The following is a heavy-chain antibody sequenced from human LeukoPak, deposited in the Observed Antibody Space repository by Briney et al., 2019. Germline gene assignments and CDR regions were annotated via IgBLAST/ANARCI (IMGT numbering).Heavy chain of an antibody. CDR3: ARLGSTNYYDSSGYSDFDY. J-gene: IGHJ4*02. V-gene: IGHV3-21*01. Sequence: GGSLRLSCAASGFTLSSYSMNWVRQAPGKGLEWVSSISSSSYIYYANSVKGRFTISRDNAKNSLYLQMNSLRAEDTAVYYCARLGSTNYYDSSGYSDFDYWGQGTLVTVSS. D-gene: IGHD3-22*01. CDR1: GFTLSSYS. CDR2: ISSSSYI.